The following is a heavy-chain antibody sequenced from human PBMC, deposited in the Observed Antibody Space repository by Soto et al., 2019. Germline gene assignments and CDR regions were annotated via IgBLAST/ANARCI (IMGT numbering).Heavy chain of an antibody. CDR3: ARDLAGVDDS. CDR1: GFTFSTYW. V-gene: IGHV3-74*01. D-gene: IGHD7-27*01. J-gene: IGHJ4*02. Sequence: EVPLVESGGGLVQPGGSLRLSCAASGFTFSTYWMHWVRQVPGKGLVWVSRVNPDGTTTNYAASVKGRFTISRDNAKNTLHLQMNSLRVDDTAVYFCARDLAGVDDSWGQGTLVTVSS. CDR2: VNPDGTTT.